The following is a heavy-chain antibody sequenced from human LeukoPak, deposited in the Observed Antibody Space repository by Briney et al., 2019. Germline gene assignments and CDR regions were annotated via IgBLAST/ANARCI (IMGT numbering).Heavy chain of an antibody. CDR3: ARRVWAIEAASFDY. Sequence: SETLSLTCTVSGGSISSGGYYWSWIRQPPGKGLEWIGYICHSGSTYYNPSLKSRVTISVDTSKNQFSLKLSSVTAADTAVYYCARRVWAIEAASFDYWGQGTLVTVSS. CDR2: ICHSGST. D-gene: IGHD2-15*01. CDR1: GGSISSGGYY. J-gene: IGHJ4*02. V-gene: IGHV4-30-2*03.